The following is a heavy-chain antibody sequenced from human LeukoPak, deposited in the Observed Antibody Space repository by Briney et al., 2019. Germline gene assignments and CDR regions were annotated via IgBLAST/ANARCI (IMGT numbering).Heavy chain of an antibody. Sequence: GGSLRLSCAASGFTSSNYAVSWVRQAPGKGLEWVSAFSGSGVSTYYADSVKGRFTISRDNSKNTLYLQMNSLRAEDTAVYYCAKAGSMATPTPYYFDYWGQGTLVTVSS. CDR3: AKAGSMATPTPYYFDY. D-gene: IGHD5-24*01. CDR2: FSGSGVST. V-gene: IGHV3-23*01. J-gene: IGHJ4*02. CDR1: GFTSSNYA.